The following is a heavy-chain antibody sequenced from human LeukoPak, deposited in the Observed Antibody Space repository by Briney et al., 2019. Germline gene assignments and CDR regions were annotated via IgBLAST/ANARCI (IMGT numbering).Heavy chain of an antibody. CDR2: MNPNSGNT. CDR3: ARERLENWFDP. CDR1: GYTFTSYD. D-gene: IGHD3-3*01. V-gene: IGHV1-8*01. Sequence: ASVKVSCKASGYTFTSYDINWVRQATGQGLEWMGWMNPNSGNTGYAQKFQGRVTTTRNTSISTAYMELSSLRSEDTAVYYCARERLENWFDPWGQGTLVTVSS. J-gene: IGHJ5*02.